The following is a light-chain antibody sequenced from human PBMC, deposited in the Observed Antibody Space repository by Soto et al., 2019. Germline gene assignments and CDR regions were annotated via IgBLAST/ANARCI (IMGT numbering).Light chain of an antibody. Sequence: DIPITQSPSSVSASVGDRVTITCRASQGISSNLAWYQQKPGKAPKFLIYAASSLRSGVPSRFSVSGSGTRCTLTSRSLQPEDFATYYCEQANSVALTFCGGTKVEIK. CDR3: EQANSVALT. J-gene: IGKJ4*01. V-gene: IGKV1-12*01. CDR2: AAS. CDR1: QGISSN.